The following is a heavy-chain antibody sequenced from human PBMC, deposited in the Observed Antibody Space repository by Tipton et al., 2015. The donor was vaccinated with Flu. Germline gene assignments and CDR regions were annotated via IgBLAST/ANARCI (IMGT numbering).Heavy chain of an antibody. CDR1: GFTFSRYA. J-gene: IGHJ4*02. Sequence: SLRLSCAASGFTFSRYAMSWVRQAPGKGLEWVSGVSGGGGTRYHADSVKGRFTISRDNIKNTLHLQMNSLRDEDTAIYYCAKVIPELVSGLDYWGLGTLVTVSS. CDR3: AKVIPELVSGLDY. V-gene: IGHV3-23*01. D-gene: IGHD5/OR15-5a*01. CDR2: VSGGGGTR.